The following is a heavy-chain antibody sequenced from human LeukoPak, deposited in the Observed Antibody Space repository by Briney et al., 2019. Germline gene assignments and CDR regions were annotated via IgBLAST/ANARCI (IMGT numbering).Heavy chain of an antibody. CDR3: ARGNSGWSSFDY. V-gene: IGHV3-30*19. Sequence: GRSLRLSCAASGFTFGSYGMHWVRQAPGKGLEWVAVISYDGSNKYYADSVKGRFTISRDNSKNTLYLQMNSLRAEDTAVYYCARGNSGWSSFDYWGQGTLVTVSS. CDR1: GFTFGSYG. CDR2: ISYDGSNK. J-gene: IGHJ4*02. D-gene: IGHD6-19*01.